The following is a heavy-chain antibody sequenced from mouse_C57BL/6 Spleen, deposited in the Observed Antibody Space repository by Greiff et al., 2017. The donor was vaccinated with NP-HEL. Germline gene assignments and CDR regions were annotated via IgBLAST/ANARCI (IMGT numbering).Heavy chain of an antibody. D-gene: IGHD2-4*01. V-gene: IGHV2-2*01. J-gene: IGHJ3*01. CDR1: GFSLTSYG. Sequence: VKLVESGPGLVQPSQSLSITCTVSGFSLTSYGVHWVRQSPGKGLEWLGVIWSGGSTDYNAAFISRLSISKDNSKSQVFFKMNSLQADDTAIYYCAHRRDYDPFAYWGQGTLVTVSA. CDR2: IWSGGST. CDR3: AHRRDYDPFAY.